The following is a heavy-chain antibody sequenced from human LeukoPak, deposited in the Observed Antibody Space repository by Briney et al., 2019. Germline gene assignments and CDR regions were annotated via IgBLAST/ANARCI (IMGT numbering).Heavy chain of an antibody. Sequence: GSLRLSCTASGFSFSGHWMHWARQLPGKGLVWVSRISPTGSTTSYADSVKGRFTVSRDNAKNTLYLQVNNLRAEDTAVYYGARGPNSNWSGLDFWGQGTLLTVSS. V-gene: IGHV3-74*01. CDR2: ISPTGSTT. CDR1: GFSFSGHW. D-gene: IGHD6-6*01. CDR3: ARGPNSNWSGLDF. J-gene: IGHJ4*02.